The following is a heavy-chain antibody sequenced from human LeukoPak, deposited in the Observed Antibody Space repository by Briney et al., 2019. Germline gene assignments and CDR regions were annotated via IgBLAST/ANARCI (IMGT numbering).Heavy chain of an antibody. CDR1: GFTFSRFG. CDR2: ISFDGSNQ. D-gene: IGHD4-17*01. CDR3: AKSHPPTVTTEEGEYLQH. J-gene: IGHJ1*01. V-gene: IGHV3-30*18. Sequence: GGSLRLSCAASGFTFSRFGMHWVRQAPGQGLEWVAVISFDGSNQYYADSVKGRFTIYRDNSKNTVYLQMNSLRAEETAVYYCAKSHPPTVTTEEGEYLQHWGQGTLVTVSS.